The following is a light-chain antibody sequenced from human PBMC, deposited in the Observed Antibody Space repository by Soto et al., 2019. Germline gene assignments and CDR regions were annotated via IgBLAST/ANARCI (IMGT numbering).Light chain of an antibody. Sequence: EIVMTQSPATLSVSPGERASLSCRASQSVSRSYLAWYQQKPGQAPRLLIYGASARATGVPDRFSGSGSGTDFTLTISRLEPEDFAVYYCQQHGNSPWTFGQGTKWIS. J-gene: IGKJ1*01. CDR3: QQHGNSPWT. V-gene: IGKV3-20*01. CDR1: QSVSRSY. CDR2: GAS.